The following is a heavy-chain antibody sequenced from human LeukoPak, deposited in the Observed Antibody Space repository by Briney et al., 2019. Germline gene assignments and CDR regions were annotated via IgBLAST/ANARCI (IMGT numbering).Heavy chain of an antibody. J-gene: IGHJ4*02. CDR3: AKESPSLFHFDY. CDR1: GFTFSSYG. D-gene: IGHD2-21*01. CDR2: IRYDGSNK. V-gene: IGHV3-30*02. Sequence: GGSLRLSCAASGFTFSSYGMHWVRQAPGKGLEWVAFIRYDGSNKYYADSVKGRFTISRGNSKNTLYLQMNSLRAEDTAVYYCAKESPSLFHFDYWGQGTLVTVSS.